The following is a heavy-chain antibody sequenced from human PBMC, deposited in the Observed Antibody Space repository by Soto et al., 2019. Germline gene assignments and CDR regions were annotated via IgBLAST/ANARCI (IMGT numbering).Heavy chain of an antibody. CDR1: ESTVRRDW. D-gene: IGHD1-26*01. J-gene: IGHJ4*02. V-gene: IGHV3-7*04. CDR2: TNQDGSEK. CDR3: SGGVGDAF. Sequence: EVHLVESGGGLVQTGGSLRLSCAISESTVRRDWMNWVRQAPGKGLEWVAHTNQDGSEKYYVDSVKGRFTITRDNAKNTLYLQMNGLRVGDTAMYYCSGGVGDAFWGQGTLVTVSS.